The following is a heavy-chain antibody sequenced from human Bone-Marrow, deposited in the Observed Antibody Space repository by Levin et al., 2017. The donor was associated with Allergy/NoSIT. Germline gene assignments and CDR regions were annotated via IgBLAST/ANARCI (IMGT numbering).Heavy chain of an antibody. CDR3: ARINLMVKLYYFDY. Sequence: TLSLPCTFSGFSLRTSGMCVRWVRQPPGKALEWLARIDWDDDKYYSTSLKTRLTISKDTSKNQVVLTMTNMYPVDTATDYCARINLMVKLYYFDYWGQGTLVTVSS. V-gene: IGHV2-70*11. D-gene: IGHD1-14*01. CDR2: IDWDDDK. CDR1: GFSLRTSGMC. J-gene: IGHJ4*02.